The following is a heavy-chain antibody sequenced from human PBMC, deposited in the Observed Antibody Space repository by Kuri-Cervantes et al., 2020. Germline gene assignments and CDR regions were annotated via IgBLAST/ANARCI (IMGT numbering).Heavy chain of an antibody. V-gene: IGHV4-39*01. Sequence: SETLSLTCTVSGGSISSSSYCWGWIRQPPGKGLEWIGSIYYSGSTYYNPSLKSRVTISVDTSKNQFSLKLSSVTAADTAVYYCARYCGGDCYFRGAFDIWGQGTMVTVSS. CDR3: ARYCGGDCYFRGAFDI. D-gene: IGHD2-21*02. CDR2: IYYSGST. CDR1: GGSISSSSYC. J-gene: IGHJ3*02.